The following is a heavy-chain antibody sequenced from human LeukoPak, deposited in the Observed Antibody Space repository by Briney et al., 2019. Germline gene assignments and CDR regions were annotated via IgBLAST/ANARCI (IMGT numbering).Heavy chain of an antibody. CDR3: ASLVLVGAKYYFDY. V-gene: IGHV4-34*01. CDR2: INHSGST. J-gene: IGHJ4*02. D-gene: IGHD1-26*01. Sequence: SETLSLTCAVYGGSFSGYYWSWIRQPPGKGLEWIGEINHSGSTNYNPSLKSRVTISVDTSKNQFSLKLSSVTAADTAVYYCASLVLVGAKYYFDYWGQGTLVTVSS. CDR1: GGSFSGYY.